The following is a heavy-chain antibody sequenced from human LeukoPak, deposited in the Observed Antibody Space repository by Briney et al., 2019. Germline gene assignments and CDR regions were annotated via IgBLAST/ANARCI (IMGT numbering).Heavy chain of an antibody. CDR1: GYTFTSYY. V-gene: IGHV1-46*01. J-gene: IGHJ4*02. Sequence: ASVKVSCKASGYTFTSYYMHWVRQAPGQGLEWMGIINPSGGSTSYAQKFQGRVTMTRDTSTSTVYMELSSLRSEDTAVYYCAREDIVVVPAAIGGGFDYWGQGTLVTVSS. CDR3: AREDIVVVPAAIGGGFDY. D-gene: IGHD2-2*02. CDR2: INPSGGST.